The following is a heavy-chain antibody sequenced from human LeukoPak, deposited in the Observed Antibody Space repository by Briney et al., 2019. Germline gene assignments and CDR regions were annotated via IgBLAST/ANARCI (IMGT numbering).Heavy chain of an antibody. D-gene: IGHD5-24*01. CDR2: ISGDGGST. J-gene: IGHJ4*02. V-gene: IGHV3-43*02. CDR3: AKDKGDGEYVDY. Sequence: GGSLRLSCAASGVSFDDYAMLWVRQGPGKGLEWVSLISGDGGSTYYGDSVKGRFTISRDNSKNSLYLEMNSLRIEDTGLYYCAKDKGDGEYVDYWGQGTLVTVSS. CDR1: GVSFDDYA.